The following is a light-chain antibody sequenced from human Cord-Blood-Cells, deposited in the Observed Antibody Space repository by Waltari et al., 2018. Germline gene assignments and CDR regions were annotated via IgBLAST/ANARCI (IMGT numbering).Light chain of an antibody. V-gene: IGKV3-11*01. CDR2: DAS. CDR1: QSVSSY. J-gene: IGKJ5*01. Sequence: EIVLTQSPATLSLSPGERATLSCRASQSVSSYLAWYQQKPGQAPRLLIYDASNRATGIPTRFSGSGSGTDFTLTISSLDPEDFAVYYCQQHSNWPITFGQGTRLEIK. CDR3: QQHSNWPIT.